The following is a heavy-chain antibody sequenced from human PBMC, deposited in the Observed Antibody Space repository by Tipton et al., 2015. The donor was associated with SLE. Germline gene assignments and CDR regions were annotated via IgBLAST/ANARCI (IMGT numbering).Heavy chain of an antibody. V-gene: IGHV4-34*01. CDR3: ARCTIFGVVRGSFDS. CDR1: GGSFSDYF. CDR2: VNHSGST. D-gene: IGHD3-3*01. Sequence: TLSLNCAVYGGSFSDYFWTWIRQSPGKGLEWIGDVNHSGSTDYHPSLKSRVTMSVDTSKNQFSLKLTSVTAADTALYYCARCTIFGVVRGSFDSWGQGTLVTVS. J-gene: IGHJ4*02.